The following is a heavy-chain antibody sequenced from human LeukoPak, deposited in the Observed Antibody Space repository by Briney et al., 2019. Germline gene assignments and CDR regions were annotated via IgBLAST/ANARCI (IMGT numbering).Heavy chain of an antibody. V-gene: IGHV4-34*01. J-gene: IGHJ4*02. CDR2: INHSGST. Sequence: SETLSLTCAVYGGSFSGYYWSWIRQPPGKGLEWIGEINHSGSTNYNPSLKSRVTISVDTSKNQFSLKLSSVTAADTAVYYCASDLSVYGSFDYWGQGTLVTVSS. D-gene: IGHD3-10*01. CDR1: GGSFSGYY. CDR3: ASDLSVYGSFDY.